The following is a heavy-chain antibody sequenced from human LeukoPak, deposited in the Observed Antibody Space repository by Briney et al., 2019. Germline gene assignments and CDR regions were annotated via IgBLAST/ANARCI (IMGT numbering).Heavy chain of an antibody. J-gene: IGHJ4*02. D-gene: IGHD3-16*01. Sequence: GRSLRLSCAASGFTFSSYGMHWVRQAPVKGLEWVAVIWDDGSKKYYADSVKGRFTISRDNSKNTVYLQMNSLRAEDTALYYCARDLGRGNTPFDYWGQGTLVTVSS. V-gene: IGHV3-33*01. CDR3: ARDLGRGNTPFDY. CDR2: IWDDGSKK. CDR1: GFTFSSYG.